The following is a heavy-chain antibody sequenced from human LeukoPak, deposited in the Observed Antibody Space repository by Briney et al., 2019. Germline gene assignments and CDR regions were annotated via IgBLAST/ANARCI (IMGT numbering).Heavy chain of an antibody. J-gene: IGHJ4*02. CDR1: DGSISDSSYY. Sequence: SETLSLTCTVSDGSISDSSYYWGWIRQPPGMGLEWIGSIYYSGSTYYNPSLKSRVTISVDTSKNQFSLKLSSVTAADTAVYYCARQLGYCSSTSCYADKVDYWGQGTLVTVSS. D-gene: IGHD2-2*01. CDR2: IYYSGST. CDR3: ARQLGYCSSTSCYADKVDY. V-gene: IGHV4-39*01.